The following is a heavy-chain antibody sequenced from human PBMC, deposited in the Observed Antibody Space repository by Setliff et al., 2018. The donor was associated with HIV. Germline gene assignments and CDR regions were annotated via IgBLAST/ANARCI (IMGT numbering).Heavy chain of an antibody. V-gene: IGHV4-39*07. CDR3: ARAPPGIQNDAFDI. Sequence: SETLSLTCTVSGGSISNSRYYWSWIRQPPGKGLEWIGSIYYSGSTNYNPSLKSRVTISVDTSKNQFSLKLSSVTAADTAVYYCARAPPGIQNDAFDIWGQGAMVTVSS. CDR1: GGSISNSRYY. CDR2: IYYSGST. J-gene: IGHJ3*02.